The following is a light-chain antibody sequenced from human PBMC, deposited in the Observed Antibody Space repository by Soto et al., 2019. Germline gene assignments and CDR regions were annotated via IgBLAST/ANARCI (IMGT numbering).Light chain of an antibody. J-gene: IGKJ1*01. V-gene: IGKV3-15*01. Sequence: ETVMTQSPATLSVSPGERATLSCRARQSVNSNLAWYQQKLGQAPRVLIYGASTRATGIPARFSGSGSGTEFILTISSLQSEDFAVYYCQEYNTWPWTFGQGTKVDIK. CDR3: QEYNTWPWT. CDR1: QSVNSN. CDR2: GAS.